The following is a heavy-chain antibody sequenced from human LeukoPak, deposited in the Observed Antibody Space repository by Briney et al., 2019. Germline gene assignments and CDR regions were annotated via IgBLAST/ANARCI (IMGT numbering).Heavy chain of an antibody. Sequence: GGSLRLSCAASGFTFSSYEMNWVRQAPGKGLEWVSYISSSGSTIYYADSVKGRFTISRDNAKKSLYLQMNSLRAEDTAVFYCATTRIADYYMDVWGKGTTVTIPS. V-gene: IGHV3-48*03. CDR3: ATTRIADYYMDV. D-gene: IGHD6-13*01. J-gene: IGHJ6*03. CDR1: GFTFSSYE. CDR2: ISSSGSTI.